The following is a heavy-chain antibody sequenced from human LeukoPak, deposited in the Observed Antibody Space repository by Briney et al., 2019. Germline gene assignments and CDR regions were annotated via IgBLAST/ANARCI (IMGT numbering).Heavy chain of an antibody. CDR2: SSAYNGNT. D-gene: IGHD6-13*01. CDR1: GYTFTSYG. CDR3: ARYPLSYSGNWHYYFDY. V-gene: IGHV1-18*04. Sequence: ASVKVSCKASGYTFTSYGISWVRQAPGHGLEWMGWSSAYNGNTNYAQNLQDRVFMNTDTSTTTAYMELRSLRSDDTAVYYCARYPLSYSGNWHYYFDYWGQGTLVTVSS. J-gene: IGHJ4*02.